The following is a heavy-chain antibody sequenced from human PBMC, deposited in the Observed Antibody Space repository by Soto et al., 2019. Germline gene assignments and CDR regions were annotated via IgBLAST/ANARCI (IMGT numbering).Heavy chain of an antibody. D-gene: IGHD6-19*01. CDR3: ANHLNSSGWYYFDY. J-gene: IGHJ4*02. CDR1: GFTFSSYG. V-gene: IGHV3-30*18. CDR2: ISYDGSNK. Sequence: GGSLRLSCAASGFTFSSYGMHWVRQAPGKGLEWVAVISYDGSNKYYADSVKGRFTISRDNSKNTLYLQMNSLRAEDTAVYYCANHLNSSGWYYFDYWGQGTLVTVSS.